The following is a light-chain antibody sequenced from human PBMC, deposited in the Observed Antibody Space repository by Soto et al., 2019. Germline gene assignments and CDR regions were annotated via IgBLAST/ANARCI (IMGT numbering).Light chain of an antibody. J-gene: IGLJ1*01. CDR3: SSYTVSRTYV. V-gene: IGLV2-14*03. CDR1: SSDVGAFNF. CDR2: NVY. Sequence: QSALTQPACVSGSPGQSITISCTGTSSDVGAFNFVSWHQQHPGKAPKLMIYNVYDRPSGVSYRFSGSKYGNTASLTISGLQGEDEADYYCSSYTVSRTYVFGTGTKLTVL.